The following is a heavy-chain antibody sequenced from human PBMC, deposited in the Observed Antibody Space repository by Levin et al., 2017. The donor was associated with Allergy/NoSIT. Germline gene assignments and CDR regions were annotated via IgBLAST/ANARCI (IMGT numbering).Heavy chain of an antibody. V-gene: IGHV3-21*01. CDR2: ISSGYSYI. D-gene: IGHD5-18*01. Sequence: PGGSLRLSCAASGFSFSDSDMDWVRQAPGKGLEWVASISSGYSYIYYADSVKDRFSVSRDNAKNSLHLHMNSLRGDDTAVYYCVRDGSPHTTMAWFDHWGQGSLVTVSS. CDR1: GFSFSDSD. J-gene: IGHJ5*02. CDR3: VRDGSPHTTMAWFDH.